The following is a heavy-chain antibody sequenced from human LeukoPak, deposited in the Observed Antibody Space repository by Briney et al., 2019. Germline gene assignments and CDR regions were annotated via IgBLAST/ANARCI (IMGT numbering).Heavy chain of an antibody. Sequence: PSETLSLTRTVSGGSIRSYYWGWVRQPAGKGLEWIGRIYTTGTTDYNPSLKTRLTISIDTSKNQFSLRLTSVIAADTAVYYCARQGYTASYYFLDYWSQGTLVTVSS. V-gene: IGHV4-4*07. J-gene: IGHJ4*02. CDR2: IYTTGTT. D-gene: IGHD1-26*01. CDR3: ARQGYTASYYFLDY. CDR1: GGSIRSYY.